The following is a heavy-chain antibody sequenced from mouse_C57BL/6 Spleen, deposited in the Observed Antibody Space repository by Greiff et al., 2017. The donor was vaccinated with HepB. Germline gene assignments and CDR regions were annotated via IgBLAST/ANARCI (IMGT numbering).Heavy chain of an antibody. CDR3: ARGGRGYFDY. CDR2: ISYDGSN. J-gene: IGHJ2*01. Sequence: EVQLVESGPGLVKPSQSLSLTCSVTGYSITSGYYWNWIRQFPGNKLEWMGYISYDGSNNYNPSLKNRISITRDTSKNQFFLKLNSVTTEDTATYYCARGGRGYFDYWGQGTTLTVSS. CDR1: GYSITSGYY. V-gene: IGHV3-6*01. D-gene: IGHD1-1*01.